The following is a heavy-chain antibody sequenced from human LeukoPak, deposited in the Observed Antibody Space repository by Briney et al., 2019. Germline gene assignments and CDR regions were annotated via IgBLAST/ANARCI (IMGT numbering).Heavy chain of an antibody. CDR3: ARPSALARRGWFDP. D-gene: IGHD3-16*01. CDR2: INHSGST. V-gene: IGHV4-34*01. J-gene: IGHJ5*02. CDR1: GGSFSGYY. Sequence: PSETLSLTCAVYGGSFSGYYWSWIRQPPGKGLEWIGEINHSGSTNYNPSLKSRVTISVDTSKNQFSLKLSSVTAADTVVYYCARPSALARRGWFDPWGQGTLVTVSS.